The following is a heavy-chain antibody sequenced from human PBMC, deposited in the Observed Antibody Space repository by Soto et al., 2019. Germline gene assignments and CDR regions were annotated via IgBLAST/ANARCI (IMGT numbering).Heavy chain of an antibody. Sequence: PSATLSLTCTVSGGSISSYYWSWIRQPPGKGLEWIGYIYYSGSTYYNPSLKSRVTISVDTSKNQFSLKLSSVTAADTAVYYCARDNILGILYGGMDVWGQGTTVTVSS. CDR2: IYYSGST. V-gene: IGHV4-59*12. J-gene: IGHJ6*02. CDR3: ARDNILGILYGGMDV. CDR1: GGSISSYY. D-gene: IGHD3-3*01.